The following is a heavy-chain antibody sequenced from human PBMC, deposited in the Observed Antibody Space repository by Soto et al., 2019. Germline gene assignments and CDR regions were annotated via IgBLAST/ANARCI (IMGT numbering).Heavy chain of an antibody. Sequence: QVQLVQSGAEVKKPGSSVKVSCKASGGTFSSYAISWVRQAPGQGLEWMGGIIPIFGTANYAQKFQGRVTITAHGSTGTGYREVRSLRSEDTAVYYCATSAYGDYCYYYGMDVWGQGTTVTVSS. J-gene: IGHJ6*02. CDR2: IIPIFGTA. CDR3: ATSAYGDYCYYYGMDV. D-gene: IGHD4-17*01. CDR1: GGTFSSYA. V-gene: IGHV1-69*12.